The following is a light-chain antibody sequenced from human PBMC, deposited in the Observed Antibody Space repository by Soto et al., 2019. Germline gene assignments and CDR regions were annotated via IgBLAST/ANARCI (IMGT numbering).Light chain of an antibody. CDR1: SSDVGDYNY. Sequence: QSVLAQPASVSGSPGQSITISCTGTSSDVGDYNYVCWYQQIPGKAPKLMIYEVRRRPSGVSNRFSGSKSGNTASLTISGLQAEDEGDYYCASYTDISTVVFGTGTKLTVL. CDR3: ASYTDISTVV. V-gene: IGLV2-14*01. CDR2: EVR. J-gene: IGLJ2*01.